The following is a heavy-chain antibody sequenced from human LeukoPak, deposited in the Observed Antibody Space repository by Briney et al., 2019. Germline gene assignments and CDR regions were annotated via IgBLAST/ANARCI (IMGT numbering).Heavy chain of an antibody. CDR3: AIDSSGLMDY. V-gene: IGHV1-69*05. Sequence: ASVKVSCKVSGYTLTELSMHWVRQAPGKGLEWMGGIIPIFGTANYAQKFQGRVTITTDESTSTAYMELSSLRSEDTAVYYCAIDSSGLMDYWGQGTLVTVSS. J-gene: IGHJ4*02. D-gene: IGHD3-22*01. CDR2: IIPIFGTA. CDR1: GYTLTELS.